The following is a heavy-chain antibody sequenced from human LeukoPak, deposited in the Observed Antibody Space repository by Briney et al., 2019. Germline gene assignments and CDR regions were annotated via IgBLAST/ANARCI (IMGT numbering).Heavy chain of an antibody. Sequence: GGSLRLSCAVSGFTFSSYGMSWVRQAPGKGLEWVSAISGSGGSTYYADSLKGRFTISRDNSKDTLYVQMNSLRAEDTAVYYCARGNRYNSNPFGYWGQGTLVTVSS. D-gene: IGHD1-1*01. V-gene: IGHV3-23*01. CDR1: GFTFSSYG. J-gene: IGHJ4*02. CDR2: ISGSGGST. CDR3: ARGNRYNSNPFGY.